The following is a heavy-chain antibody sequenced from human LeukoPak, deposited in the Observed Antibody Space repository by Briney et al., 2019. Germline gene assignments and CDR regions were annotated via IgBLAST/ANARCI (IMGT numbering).Heavy chain of an antibody. V-gene: IGHV3-7*01. CDR2: VKQDGSEK. D-gene: IGHD6-13*01. Sequence: PGGSLRLSCAASGFTFSDYYMSWIRQAPGKGLEWVANVKQDGSEKYYVDSVKGRFTISRDNVKNSLYLQMNSLRVEDTAVYYCARAGGTSWADYWGQGTLVTVSS. CDR3: ARAGGTSWADY. CDR1: GFTFSDYY. J-gene: IGHJ4*02.